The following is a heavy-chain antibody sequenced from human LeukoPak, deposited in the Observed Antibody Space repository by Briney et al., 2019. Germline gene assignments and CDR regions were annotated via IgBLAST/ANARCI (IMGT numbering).Heavy chain of an antibody. D-gene: IGHD4/OR15-4a*01. CDR2: IYYSVST. V-gene: IGHV4-59*01. CDR1: GGSISSYY. Sequence: SETLSLTCTVSGGSISSYYWSWIRQPPGKGLEWIGYIYYSVSTNYNPSLKSRVTISVDTSKNQFSLKLSSVTAADTAVYYCARVRAYYYMDVWGKGTTVTVSS. CDR3: ARVRAYYYMDV. J-gene: IGHJ6*03.